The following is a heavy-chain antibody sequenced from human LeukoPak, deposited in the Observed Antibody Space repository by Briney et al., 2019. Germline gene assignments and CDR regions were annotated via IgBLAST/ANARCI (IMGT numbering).Heavy chain of an antibody. CDR1: GGSFSGYY. V-gene: IGHV4-34*01. J-gene: IGHJ5*02. Sequence: KPSETLSLTCAVYGGSFSGYYWSWIRQPPGKGLEWIGEINHSGSTNYNPSLKSRVTISVDTSKNQFSLKLSSVTAADTAVYYCARLSFAGFDPWGQGTLVTVSS. CDR2: INHSGST. CDR3: ARLSFAGFDP.